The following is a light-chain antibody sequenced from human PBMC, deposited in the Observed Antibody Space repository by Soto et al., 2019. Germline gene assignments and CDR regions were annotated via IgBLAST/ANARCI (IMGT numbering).Light chain of an antibody. V-gene: IGKV1-33*01. CDR3: QQYENLPT. CDR1: QNINNY. CDR2: DAS. J-gene: IGKJ5*01. Sequence: DIQMTQSPSSLSASVGDRVTITCQASQNINNYLNWYQQKPGRAPKLLIYDASNLEAGVPSRFRGSGSGTDFTFTISRLQHEDIAPYYCQQYENLPTFGQGTRLEIK.